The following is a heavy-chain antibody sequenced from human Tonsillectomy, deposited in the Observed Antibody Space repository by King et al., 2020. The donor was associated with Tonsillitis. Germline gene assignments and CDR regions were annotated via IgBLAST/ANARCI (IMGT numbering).Heavy chain of an antibody. Sequence: QLQESGPGLVKPSQTLSLTCTVSGGSISSGNYYWSWIRQHPGKGLEWIGYIYYSGSTYYNPSLKSRVSISVDTSKNQFSLKLSSVTAADTAVYYCARGYCSSSSCYSLDTFDIWGQGTMVTVSS. J-gene: IGHJ3*02. CDR2: IYYSGST. CDR1: GGSISSGNYY. D-gene: IGHD2-2*02. V-gene: IGHV4-31*03. CDR3: ARGYCSSSSCYSLDTFDI.